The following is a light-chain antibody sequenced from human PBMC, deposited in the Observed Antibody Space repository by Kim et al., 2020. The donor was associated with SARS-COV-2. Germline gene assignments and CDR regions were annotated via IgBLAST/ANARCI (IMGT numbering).Light chain of an antibody. CDR2: GAT. V-gene: IGKV3-20*01. J-gene: IGKJ5*01. CDR3: QEYDGSSIT. CDR1: HSLSSDN. Sequence: PGEKATLPCRASHSLSSDNLAWYQHKSGQSPRLLIFGATTRSTGIPERFSGSGSGADFTLTISRVEPEDFAVYYCQEYDGSSITFGQGTRLEIK.